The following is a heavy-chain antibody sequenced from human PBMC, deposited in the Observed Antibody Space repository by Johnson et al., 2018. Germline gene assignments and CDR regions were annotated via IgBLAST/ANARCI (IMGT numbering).Heavy chain of an antibody. CDR3: EREVQFGDDGFFDL. CDR2: LNSDGSST. Sequence: VQLQESGGGLIQPGGSLRLSCSASGFTFSSHLMHWVRQAPGKGLVWVSRLNSDGSSTYYADSVEGRFTVSRDNAKNTLYLQMNSLRGEDAALYFCEREVQFGDDGFFDLWGRGTLVTVSS. CDR1: GFTFSSHL. V-gene: IGHV3-74*01. J-gene: IGHJ2*01. D-gene: IGHD4-17*01.